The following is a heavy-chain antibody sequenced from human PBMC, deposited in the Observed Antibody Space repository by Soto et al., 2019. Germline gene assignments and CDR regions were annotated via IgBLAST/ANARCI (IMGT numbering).Heavy chain of an antibody. CDR2: IEQNGDES. Sequence: EVQLVESGGGLVQPGGSLRLSCVASGFPFNSYWMGWVRQAPGKGLEWVANIEQNGDESHYVDSVKGRFTISRDSAKNSLYLQMISLRVEDTAIYFCARGVSCSGGTCYSWPHYYYAMDVWGQGTTVTVSS. D-gene: IGHD2-15*01. V-gene: IGHV3-7*01. CDR1: GFPFNSYW. CDR3: ARGVSCSGGTCYSWPHYYYAMDV. J-gene: IGHJ6*02.